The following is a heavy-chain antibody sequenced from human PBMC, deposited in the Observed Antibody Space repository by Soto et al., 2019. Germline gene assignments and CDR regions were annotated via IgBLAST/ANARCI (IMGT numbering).Heavy chain of an antibody. CDR3: AREAPDYYDSSGYYSPFDY. D-gene: IGHD3-22*01. Sequence: SVKVSCKASGGTFSSYAISWVRQAPGQGLEWMGGIIPIFGTANYAQKFQGRVTITADESTSTAYMELSSLRSEDTAVYYCAREAPDYYDSSGYYSPFDYWGQGTLVTVSS. CDR1: GGTFSSYA. J-gene: IGHJ4*02. V-gene: IGHV1-69*13. CDR2: IIPIFGTA.